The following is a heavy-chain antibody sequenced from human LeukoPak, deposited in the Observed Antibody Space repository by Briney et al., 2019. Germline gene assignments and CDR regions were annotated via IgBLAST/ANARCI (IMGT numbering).Heavy chain of an antibody. J-gene: IGHJ4*02. CDR1: GFTFNNYW. Sequence: RGSLRLSCATSGFTFNNYWVRWVRPAPGKGLVWVSDINTDGTTIHYADSVRGRFTISRDNAKSTVFLQMNSLRVADTAFYYCARGPPGYRVGDYWGPGTLVTVSS. D-gene: IGHD2-2*03. CDR2: INTDGTTI. V-gene: IGHV3-74*01. CDR3: ARGPPGYRVGDY.